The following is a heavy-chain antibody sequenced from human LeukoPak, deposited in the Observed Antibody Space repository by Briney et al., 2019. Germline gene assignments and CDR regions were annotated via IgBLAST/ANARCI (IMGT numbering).Heavy chain of an antibody. J-gene: IGHJ4*02. CDR2: INPNSGGT. CDR3: ASNPADYGDYDDY. D-gene: IGHD4-17*01. CDR1: GYTFTGYY. V-gene: IGHV1-2*06. Sequence: ASVKVSCKASGYTFTGYYMHWVRQAPGQGLEWMGRINPNSGGTNYAQKFQGRVTMTRDTSISTAYMELSRLRSEDTAVYYCASNPADYGDYDDYWGQGTLVTVSS.